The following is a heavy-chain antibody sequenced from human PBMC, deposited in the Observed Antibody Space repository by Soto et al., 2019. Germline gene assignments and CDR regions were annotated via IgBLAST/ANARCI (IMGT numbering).Heavy chain of an antibody. D-gene: IGHD3-10*01. V-gene: IGHV2-26*01. Sequence: GSGPTLVNPTETLTLTCNVSGFSLTTGRMGLSWIRQPPGKALEWLAHIFSDAERSYSRSLQGRLTVSKVGSGSHVVLTMTNMDPVDTGTYFCVRMNAESYSSYYAMDVWGQGTTVTVSS. CDR1: GFSLTTGRMG. J-gene: IGHJ6*02. CDR2: IFSDAER. CDR3: VRMNAESYSSYYAMDV.